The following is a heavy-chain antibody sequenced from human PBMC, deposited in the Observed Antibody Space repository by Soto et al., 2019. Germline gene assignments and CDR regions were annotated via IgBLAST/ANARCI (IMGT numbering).Heavy chain of an antibody. CDR1: GFTFSDYY. CDR2: ISSSGSTI. V-gene: IGHV3-11*01. CDR3: ARASSYYGSGPPVDY. J-gene: IGHJ4*02. Sequence: GSLRLSCAASGFTFSDYYMSWIRQAPGKGLEWVSYISSSGSTIHYADSVKGRFTISRDNAKNSLYLQMNSLRAEDTAVYYCARASSYYGSGPPVDYWGQGTLVTVSS. D-gene: IGHD3-10*01.